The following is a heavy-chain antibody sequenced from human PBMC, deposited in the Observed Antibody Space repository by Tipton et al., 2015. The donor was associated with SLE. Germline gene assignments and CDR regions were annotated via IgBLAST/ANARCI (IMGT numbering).Heavy chain of an antibody. Sequence: TLSLTCAVYGGSFSGYYWSWIRQPPGKGLEWIGEINHSGSTNYNPSHKSRVTISVDTSKNQFSLKLSSVTAADTAVYYCARRGSYYCFDYWGQGTLVTVSS. CDR2: INHSGST. V-gene: IGHV4-34*01. CDR1: GGSFSGYY. CDR3: ARRGSYYCFDY. D-gene: IGHD1-26*01. J-gene: IGHJ4*02.